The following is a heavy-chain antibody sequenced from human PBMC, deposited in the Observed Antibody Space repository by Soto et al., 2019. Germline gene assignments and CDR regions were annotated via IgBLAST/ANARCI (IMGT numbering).Heavy chain of an antibody. CDR3: AKLVGASPFDY. CDR2: IWYDGSNK. D-gene: IGHD1-26*01. Sequence: GGSLRLSCAASGFTFSSYGMHWVRQAPGKGLEWVAVIWYDGSNKYYADSVKGRFTISRDNSKNMLYLQMNSLRAEDTAVYYCAKLVGASPFDYWGQGTLVTVSS. CDR1: GFTFSSYG. J-gene: IGHJ4*02. V-gene: IGHV3-30*02.